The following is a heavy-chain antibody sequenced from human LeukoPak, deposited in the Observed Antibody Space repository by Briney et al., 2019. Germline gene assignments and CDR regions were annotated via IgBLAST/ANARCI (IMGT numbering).Heavy chain of an antibody. D-gene: IGHD3-3*01. CDR2: ISSSSSYI. J-gene: IGHJ4*02. Sequence: GGSLRLSCAASGFSFSSYSMNWVRQAPWEGLEWVSSISSSSSYIYYADSVKGRFTISRDNAKNSLYLQMNSLRAEDTAVYYCARGVVTIFGVVILKYYFDYWGQGTLVTVSS. CDR3: ARGVVTIFGVVILKYYFDY. V-gene: IGHV3-21*01. CDR1: GFSFSSYS.